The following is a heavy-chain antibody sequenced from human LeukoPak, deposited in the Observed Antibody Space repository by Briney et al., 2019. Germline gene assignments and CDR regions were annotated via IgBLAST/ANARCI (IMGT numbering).Heavy chain of an antibody. CDR3: AKDRISCITTSCPQGLDY. V-gene: IGHV4-59*01. Sequence: SETLSLTCTVSGGSISSYYWSWIRQPPGKGLEWIGYIYYSGSTNYNPSLKSRVTISVDTSKNQFSLKLSSVTAADTAVYYCAKDRISCITTSCPQGLDYWGQGTLVTVSS. CDR2: IYYSGST. D-gene: IGHD2-2*01. CDR1: GGSISSYY. J-gene: IGHJ4*02.